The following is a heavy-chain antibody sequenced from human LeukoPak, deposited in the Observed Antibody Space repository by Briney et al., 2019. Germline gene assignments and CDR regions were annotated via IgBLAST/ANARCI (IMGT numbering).Heavy chain of an antibody. CDR2: IYHSGST. V-gene: IGHV4-4*02. Sequence: PSETLSLTCAVSGGSISSSNWWSWVRPPPGKGLEWIGEIYHSGSTNYNPSLKSRVTISVDKSKNQFSLKLSSVTAADTAVYYCARSDHDGGAPVDYWGQGTLVTVSS. D-gene: IGHD1-1*01. CDR3: ARSDHDGGAPVDY. CDR1: GGSISSSNW. J-gene: IGHJ4*02.